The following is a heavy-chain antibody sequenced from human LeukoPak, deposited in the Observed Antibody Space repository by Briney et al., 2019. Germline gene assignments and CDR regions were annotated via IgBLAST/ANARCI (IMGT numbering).Heavy chain of an antibody. Sequence: GGSLRLSCAASGFTFSSYGTHGVRQAPGKGLEWVAVIWYDGSNKYYADSMKGRFTISRDNSKNTLYLQMDSLRAEDTAVYYCARWGGYSGSSQFDYWGQGTLVTVSS. CDR1: GFTFSSYG. CDR2: IWYDGSNK. J-gene: IGHJ4*02. V-gene: IGHV3-33*01. D-gene: IGHD6-13*01. CDR3: ARWGGYSGSSQFDY.